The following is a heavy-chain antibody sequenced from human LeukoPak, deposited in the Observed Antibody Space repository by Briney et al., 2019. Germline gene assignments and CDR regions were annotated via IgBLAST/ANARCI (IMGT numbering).Heavy chain of an antibody. V-gene: IGHV3-74*01. CDR2: INSDGSST. J-gene: IGHJ4*02. CDR1: GFTFSSYW. D-gene: IGHD6-19*01. Sequence: GGSLRLSCAASGFTFSSYWMHWVRQAPGKGLVWVSRINSDGSSTSYADSVKGRFTISRDNAKNTLYLQMNSLRAEDTAVYYCAREREIAVAGFDYWGQGTLVTVSS. CDR3: AREREIAVAGFDY.